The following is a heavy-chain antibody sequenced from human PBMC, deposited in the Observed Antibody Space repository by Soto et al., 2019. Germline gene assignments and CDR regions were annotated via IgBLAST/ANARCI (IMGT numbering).Heavy chain of an antibody. CDR1: GDTVSNNSAA. Sequence: QVQLQQSGPGLVKPSQTLSLTCAISGDTVSNNSAAWNWVRQSLSRGLEWLGRTYYRSKWYSDYAVSVRGRITIDPDTSRNQFSLHLDSVTPEDTAVYYCASVATYSTSSSGFDSWGQGTLVSVSS. V-gene: IGHV6-1*01. J-gene: IGHJ4*02. CDR2: TYYRSKWYS. D-gene: IGHD6-6*01. CDR3: ASVATYSTSSSGFDS.